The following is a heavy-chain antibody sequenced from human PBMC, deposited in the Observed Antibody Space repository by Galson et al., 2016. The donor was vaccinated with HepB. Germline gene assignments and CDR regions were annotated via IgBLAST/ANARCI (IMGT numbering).Heavy chain of an antibody. CDR3: AREEITVTGNYFDY. D-gene: IGHD6-19*01. J-gene: IGHJ4*02. CDR1: GYTFTDYY. Sequence: SVKVSCKASGYTFTDYYIHWVRQAPGQGLEWMGWINPNSGGTNYAQKFQGRVTVTRDTSITTADMELSSLRSDDTALYYCAREEITVTGNYFDYWGQGTLVTVSS. V-gene: IGHV1-2*02. CDR2: INPNSGGT.